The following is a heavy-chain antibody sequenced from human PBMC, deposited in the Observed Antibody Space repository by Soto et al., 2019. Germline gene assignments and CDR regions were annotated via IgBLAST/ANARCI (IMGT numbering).Heavy chain of an antibody. CDR2: IIPIFGTA. J-gene: IGHJ6*02. CDR1: GGTFSSYA. CDR3: ARVYYDINYGMDV. Sequence: SVKVSCRASGGTFSSYAIRWVREAPGQGLEWMGGIIPIFGTANYAQKFQGRVTITADESTSTAYMELSSLRSEDTAVYYCARVYYDINYGMDVWGQGTTVTVYS. D-gene: IGHD3-9*01. V-gene: IGHV1-69*13.